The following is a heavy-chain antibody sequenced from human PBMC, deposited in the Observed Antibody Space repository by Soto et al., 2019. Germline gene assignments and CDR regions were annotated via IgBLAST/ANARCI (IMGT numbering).Heavy chain of an antibody. CDR2: FDPEDGEDGET. CDR1: GYTLTKLS. V-gene: IGHV1-24*01. D-gene: IGHD1-1*01. CDR3: ATEVFTGTTPTFDY. Sequence: GASVKVSCKVSGYTLTKLSIHWVRQAPGKGLEWMGGFDPEDGEDGETIYAQKFQGRVTMTEDTSTDTAYMELSSLRSEDTAVFYCATEVFTGTTPTFDYWGQGTLVTVS. J-gene: IGHJ4*02.